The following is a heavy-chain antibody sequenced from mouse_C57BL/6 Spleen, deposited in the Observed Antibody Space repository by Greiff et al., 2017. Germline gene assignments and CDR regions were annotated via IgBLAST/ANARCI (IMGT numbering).Heavy chain of an antibody. J-gene: IGHJ2*01. CDR2: FYPGSGSI. CDR1: GYTFTEYT. Sequence: LQESGAELVKPGASVKLSCKASGYTFTEYTIHWVKQRSGQGLEWIGWFYPGSGSIKYNEKFKGKATLTADKSSSTVYMELSRLTSEDSAVYFCARHEDHYYGSRYFDYWGQGTTLTVSS. D-gene: IGHD1-1*01. V-gene: IGHV1-62-2*01. CDR3: ARHEDHYYGSRYFDY.